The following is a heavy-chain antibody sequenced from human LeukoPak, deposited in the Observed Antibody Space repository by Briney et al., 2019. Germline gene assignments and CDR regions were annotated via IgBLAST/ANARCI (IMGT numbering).Heavy chain of an antibody. Sequence: SETLSLTCAVYGGSFSGYYWSWIRQPPGKGLEWIGEINHSGSTNYNPSLKSRVTISVDTSKNQFSLKQSSVTAADTAVYYCARGRGYSYGFRYWGQGTLVTVSS. D-gene: IGHD5-18*01. CDR1: GGSFSGYY. CDR3: ARGRGYSYGFRY. V-gene: IGHV4-34*01. CDR2: INHSGST. J-gene: IGHJ4*02.